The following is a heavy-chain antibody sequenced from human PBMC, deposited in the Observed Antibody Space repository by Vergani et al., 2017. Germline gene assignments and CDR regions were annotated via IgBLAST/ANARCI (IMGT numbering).Heavy chain of an antibody. CDR3: ARATYYDILTGYYKGGAFDI. Sequence: QVQLVQSGAEVKKPGSSVKVSCKASGGTFSSYAISWVRQAPGQGLEWMGRIIPIFGTANYAQKFQGRVTITADESTSTAYMELSSLRSEDTAVYYCARATYYDILTGYYKGGAFDIWDQGTMVTVSS. CDR1: GGTFSSYA. V-gene: IGHV1-69*13. CDR2: IIPIFGTA. J-gene: IGHJ3*02. D-gene: IGHD3-9*01.